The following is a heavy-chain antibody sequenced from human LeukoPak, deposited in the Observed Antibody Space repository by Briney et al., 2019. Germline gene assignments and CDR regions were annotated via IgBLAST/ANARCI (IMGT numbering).Heavy chain of an antibody. J-gene: IGHJ5*02. CDR2: ISSSSSYI. V-gene: IGHV3-21*01. CDR1: GFTFSSYS. Sequence: PGGSLRLSCAASGFTFSSYSMNWVRQAPGKGLEWVSSISSSSSYIYYADSVKGRFTISRDNAKNSLYLQMNSLRAEDTAVYYCARDRGGGSSSFPNWFDPWGQGTLVTVSS. CDR3: ARDRGGGSSSFPNWFDP. D-gene: IGHD6-6*01.